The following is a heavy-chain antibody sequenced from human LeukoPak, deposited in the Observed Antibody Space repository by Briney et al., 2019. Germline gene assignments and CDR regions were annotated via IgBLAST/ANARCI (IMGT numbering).Heavy chain of an antibody. D-gene: IGHD3-10*01. Sequence: SETLSLTCTVSGASISPNSYTWNWIRQAPGRRLEVIGYIYHSGSAHYAQSFDGRVTISIDLSKNQFSLKLNSVTAADTAVYYCARGTYIDPLDYWGREPWSPSPQ. CDR2: IYHSGSA. CDR3: ARGTYIDPLDY. V-gene: IGHV4-30-2*01. J-gene: IGHJ4*02. CDR1: GASISPNSYT.